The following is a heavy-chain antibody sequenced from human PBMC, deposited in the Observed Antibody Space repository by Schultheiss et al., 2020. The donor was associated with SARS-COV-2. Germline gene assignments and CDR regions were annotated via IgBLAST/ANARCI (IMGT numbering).Heavy chain of an antibody. V-gene: IGHV3-30-3*01. J-gene: IGHJ4*02. CDR2: ISYDGSNK. Sequence: GGSLRLSCAASGFTFSSYAMHWVRQAPGKGLEWVAVISYDGSNKYYADSVKGRFTISRDNSKNTLYLQMNSLRAEDTAVYYCAREHAPLFDYWGQGTLVTVSS. D-gene: IGHD2-2*01. CDR3: AREHAPLFDY. CDR1: GFTFSSYA.